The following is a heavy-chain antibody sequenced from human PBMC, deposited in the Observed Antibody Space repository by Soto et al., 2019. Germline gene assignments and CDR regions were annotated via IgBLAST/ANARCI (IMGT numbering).Heavy chain of an antibody. CDR3: ARDLNWALDY. Sequence: QVHLVQSAAEVKKPVSSVRVSCTVSGGTFGRNTIVWVRQAPEQGLECMGHIVPIFGTFKYAQKFQGRVTFTADESTTTAYMDLSSLTSEDTAVYFCARDLNWALDYWGQGTLVTVSS. CDR1: GGTFGRNT. J-gene: IGHJ4*02. CDR2: IVPIFGTF. D-gene: IGHD7-27*01. V-gene: IGHV1-69*01.